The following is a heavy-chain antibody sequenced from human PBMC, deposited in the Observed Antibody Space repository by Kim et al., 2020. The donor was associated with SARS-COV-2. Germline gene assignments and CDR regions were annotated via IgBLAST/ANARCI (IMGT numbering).Heavy chain of an antibody. V-gene: IGHV3-13*01. J-gene: IGHJ6*02. Sequence: VKGRFTISRETAKNSLYLQMNSLRAGDTAVYYCARGGSGWPSYYYYGMDVWGQGTTVTVSS. CDR3: ARGGSGWPSYYYYGMDV. D-gene: IGHD6-19*01.